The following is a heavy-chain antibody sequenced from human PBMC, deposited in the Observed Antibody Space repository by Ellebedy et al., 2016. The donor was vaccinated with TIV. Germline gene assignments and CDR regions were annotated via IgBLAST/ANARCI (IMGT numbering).Heavy chain of an antibody. D-gene: IGHD1-14*01. Sequence: GGSLRLSXKASGSSIFTYAMSWVRQAPGKGLEWVSHIGTGAHHADSVKGRFTISRDNFKNTLYLQMDSLTVEDTAVYYCANIWYGRSVDAFDIWGQGTRVTVSS. CDR2: IGTGA. V-gene: IGHV3-23*01. CDR1: GSSIFTYA. CDR3: ANIWYGRSVDAFDI. J-gene: IGHJ3*02.